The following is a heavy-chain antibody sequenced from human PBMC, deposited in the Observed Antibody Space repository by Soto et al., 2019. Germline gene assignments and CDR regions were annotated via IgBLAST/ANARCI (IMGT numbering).Heavy chain of an antibody. Sequence: SETLSLTCTVSGGSISSGGYYWSWIRQHPGKGLEWIGYIYYSGSTYYNPSLKSRVTISVDTSKNQFSLKLSSVTAADTAVYYCARGSYYYGSGRISSLDPWGQGTLVTVSS. V-gene: IGHV4-31*03. CDR3: ARGSYYYGSGRISSLDP. D-gene: IGHD3-10*01. CDR2: IYYSGST. J-gene: IGHJ5*02. CDR1: GGSISSGGYY.